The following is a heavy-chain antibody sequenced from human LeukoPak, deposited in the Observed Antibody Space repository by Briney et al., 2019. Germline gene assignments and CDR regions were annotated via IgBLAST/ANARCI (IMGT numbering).Heavy chain of an antibody. CDR1: GYTFTSYG. CDR2: ISAYNGNT. D-gene: IGHD6-6*01. J-gene: IGHJ6*03. Sequence: GASVKVSCKASGYTFTSYGISWVRQAPGQGVEWMGWISAYNGNTNYAQKLQGRVTMTTDTSTSTAYMELRSLRSDDTAVYYCARGYSSSSNGYYYYMDVWGKGTTVTVSS. CDR3: ARGYSSSSNGYYYYMDV. V-gene: IGHV1-18*01.